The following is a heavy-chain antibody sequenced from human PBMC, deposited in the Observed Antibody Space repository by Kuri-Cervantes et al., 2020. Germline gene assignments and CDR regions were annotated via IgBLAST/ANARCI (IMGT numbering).Heavy chain of an antibody. CDR2: IKQDGSEE. CDR3: ARDRWGVTNGDYYYYGMDV. D-gene: IGHD2-8*01. J-gene: IGHJ6*02. CDR1: GFTISKSW. Sequence: GGSLRLSCAASGFTISKSWMSWVRQAPGKGLEWVANIKQDGSEEYYVDSVKGRFTTSRDNAKNSLYSQMNSLRVEDTAVYYCARDRWGVTNGDYYYYGMDVWGQGTTVTVSS. V-gene: IGHV3-7*01.